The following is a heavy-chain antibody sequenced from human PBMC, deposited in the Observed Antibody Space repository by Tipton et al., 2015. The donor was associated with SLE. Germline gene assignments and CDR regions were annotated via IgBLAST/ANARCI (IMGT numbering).Heavy chain of an antibody. CDR3: ARYDFWSGYYHFDY. Sequence: SLRLSCAASGFTFSDYYMSWIRQAPGKGLEWVSYISSSGSTIYYADSVKGRFTISRDNAKNSLYLQMNSLRAEDTAVYYYARYDFWSGYYHFDYWGQGTLVTVSS. CDR1: GFTFSDYY. CDR2: ISSSGSTI. D-gene: IGHD3-3*01. J-gene: IGHJ4*02. V-gene: IGHV3-11*04.